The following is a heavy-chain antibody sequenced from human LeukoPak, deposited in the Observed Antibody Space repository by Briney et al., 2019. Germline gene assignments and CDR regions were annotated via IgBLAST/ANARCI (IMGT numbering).Heavy chain of an antibody. J-gene: IGHJ3*02. CDR1: GFTFSAFG. V-gene: IGHV3-30*18. CDR2: ISPDGTDK. Sequence: PGGSLRLSCAASGFTFSAFGMHWVRQAPGKGLEWVALISPDGTDKFYIDSVKGRFTISRDNSKNTLYLQMSSLRAEDTAVYCCAKRPASGSYVGAFDIWGQGTMVTVSS. D-gene: IGHD3-10*01. CDR3: AKRPASGSYVGAFDI.